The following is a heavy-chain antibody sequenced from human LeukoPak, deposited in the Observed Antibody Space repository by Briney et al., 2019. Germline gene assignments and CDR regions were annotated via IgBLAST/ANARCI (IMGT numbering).Heavy chain of an antibody. V-gene: IGHV3-30-3*02. CDR3: AKLVGRGYEAGDAFDV. J-gene: IGHJ3*01. CDR1: GFTFSSNA. CDR2: ISYDGINE. D-gene: IGHD5-12*01. Sequence: GRSLRLSCAASGFTFSSNAMHWVRQAPGKGLEWVTVISYDGINEYYADSVKGRFTISRDNSKNTLYLQMGSLRPEDMAVYFCAKLVGRGYEAGDAFDVWGQGTMVTVSS.